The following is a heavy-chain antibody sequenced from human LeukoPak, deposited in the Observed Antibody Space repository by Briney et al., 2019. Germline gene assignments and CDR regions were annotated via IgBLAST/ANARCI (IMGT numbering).Heavy chain of an antibody. CDR3: ARVGGTKDIVVVVEYYFDY. Sequence: GGALRLSCAASGFTFSDYYMSWIRQAPGKGLEWVSYISSSGSTIYYADSVKGRFTISRDNAKNSLYLQMNSLRAEDTAVYYCARVGGTKDIVVVVEYYFDYWGQGTLVTVSS. V-gene: IGHV3-11*01. J-gene: IGHJ4*02. D-gene: IGHD2-15*01. CDR1: GFTFSDYY. CDR2: ISSSGSTI.